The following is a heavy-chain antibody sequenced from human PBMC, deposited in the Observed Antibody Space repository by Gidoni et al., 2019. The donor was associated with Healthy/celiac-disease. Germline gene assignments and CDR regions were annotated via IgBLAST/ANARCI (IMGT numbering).Heavy chain of an antibody. V-gene: IGHV3-23*01. CDR1: GFTFSSYA. CDR3: AKFAYIAAAGNELFDY. J-gene: IGHJ4*02. D-gene: IGHD6-13*01. Sequence: EVQLLESGGGLVQPGGSLRLSCAASGFTFSSYAMSWVRQAPGQGLEWVSAISGSGGSTYYADSVKGRFTISRDNSKNTLYLQMNSLRAEDTAVYYCAKFAYIAAAGNELFDYWGQGTLVTVSS. CDR2: ISGSGGST.